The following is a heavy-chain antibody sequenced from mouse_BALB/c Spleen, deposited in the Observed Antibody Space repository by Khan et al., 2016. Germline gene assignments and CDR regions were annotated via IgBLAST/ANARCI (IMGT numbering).Heavy chain of an antibody. D-gene: IGHD3-3*01. CDR1: GFTFSSFG. Sequence: EVELVESGGGLVQPGGSRKLSCAASGFTFSSFGMHWVRQAPEQGLEWVAYINNGGSTIFYAATVKGRFTISRDTPKNTLFLQLTSLTSEDTAMYYCARSSGNWDGSDYWGQGATLTASS. CDR2: INNGGSTI. V-gene: IGHV5-17*02. J-gene: IGHJ2*01. CDR3: ARSSGNWDGSDY.